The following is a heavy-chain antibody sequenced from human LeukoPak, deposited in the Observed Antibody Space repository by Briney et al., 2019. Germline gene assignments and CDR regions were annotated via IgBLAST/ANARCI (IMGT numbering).Heavy chain of an antibody. J-gene: IGHJ4*02. CDR3: ARGGRSTYFDWSPDY. CDR2: ISSSSSTI. D-gene: IGHD3-9*01. Sequence: GGSLRLSCAASGFTFSSYSMNWVRQAPGKGLEWVSYISSSSSTIYYADSVKGRFTISRDNARNSLFLQMNSLRAEDTAVYYCARGGRSTYFDWSPDYWGQGTLVTVSS. CDR1: GFTFSSYS. V-gene: IGHV3-48*04.